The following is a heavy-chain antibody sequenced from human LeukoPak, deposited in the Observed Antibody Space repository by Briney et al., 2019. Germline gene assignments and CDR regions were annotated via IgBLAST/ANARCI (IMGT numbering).Heavy chain of an antibody. D-gene: IGHD3-10*01. Sequence: PSETLSLTCTVSGGSISSSSYYWGWIRQPPGKGLEWIGSIYYSGSTYYNPSLKSRVTMSVDTSKNQFSLKLSSVTAADTAVYYCARAVGSGSFQTYYYMDVWGKGTTVTISS. CDR2: IYYSGST. CDR1: GGSISSSSYY. J-gene: IGHJ6*03. V-gene: IGHV4-39*07. CDR3: ARAVGSGSFQTYYYMDV.